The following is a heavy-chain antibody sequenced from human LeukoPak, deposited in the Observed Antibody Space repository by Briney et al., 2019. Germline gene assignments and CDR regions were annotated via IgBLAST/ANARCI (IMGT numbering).Heavy chain of an antibody. Sequence: GGSLRLSCAASGFTFSSYWMHWVRQAPGKGLVWVSRINTDGSSTAHADSVKGRFTISRDNAKNTLYLQMNSLRAEDTAVYYCARGVDYYDSSSKTYYFDYWGQGTLVTVSS. CDR3: ARGVDYYDSSSKTYYFDY. CDR2: INTDGSST. D-gene: IGHD3-22*01. V-gene: IGHV3-74*01. J-gene: IGHJ4*02. CDR1: GFTFSSYW.